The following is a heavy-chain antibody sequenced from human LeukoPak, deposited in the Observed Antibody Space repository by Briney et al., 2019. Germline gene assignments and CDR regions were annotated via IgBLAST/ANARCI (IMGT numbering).Heavy chain of an antibody. CDR2: IYPGDSDT. V-gene: IGHV5-51*01. CDR1: GYSFTSYW. Sequence: GESLKISCKGSGYSFTSYWIGWVRQMPGKGLEWMGIIYPGDSDTRYGPSFQGQVTISADKSISTAYLQWSGLKASDTAMYYCAKINQYYDFWSGYYLDYWGQGTLVTVSS. CDR3: AKINQYYDFWSGYYLDY. D-gene: IGHD3-3*01. J-gene: IGHJ4*02.